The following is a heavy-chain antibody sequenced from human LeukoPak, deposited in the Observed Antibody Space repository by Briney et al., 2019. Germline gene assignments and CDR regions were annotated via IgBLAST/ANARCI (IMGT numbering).Heavy chain of an antibody. D-gene: IGHD2-15*01. CDR3: ARGYCSGYTCYSSYYYYYMDV. V-gene: IGHV3-7*04. Sequence: GGSLRLSCAASGFTFNSYWMSWVRQAPGKGLEWVANIKQDGSDKYYVDSVKGRFTISRDNAKNSLYLQMNSLRAEDTAVYYCARGYCSGYTCYSSYYYYYMDVWGKGTTVTVSS. CDR1: GFTFNSYW. CDR2: IKQDGSDK. J-gene: IGHJ6*03.